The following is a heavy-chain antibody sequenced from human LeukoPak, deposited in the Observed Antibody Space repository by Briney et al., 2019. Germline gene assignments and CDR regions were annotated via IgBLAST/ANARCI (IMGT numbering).Heavy chain of an antibody. D-gene: IGHD3-10*01. J-gene: IGHJ4*02. CDR1: GGTFSSYA. Sequence: SVKVSCKASGGTFSSYAISWVRQAPGQGLEWMGRIIPILGIANYAQKFQGRVTITADKSTSTAYMELSSLRSEDTAVYYCARAYYYGSGSFYYFDYWGQGTLVTVSS. CDR3: ARAYYYGSGSFYYFDY. CDR2: IIPILGIA. V-gene: IGHV1-69*04.